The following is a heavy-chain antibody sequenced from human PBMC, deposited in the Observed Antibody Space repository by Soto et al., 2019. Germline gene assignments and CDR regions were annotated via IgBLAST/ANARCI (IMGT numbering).Heavy chain of an antibody. V-gene: IGHV3-30*18. Sequence: QVQLVESGGGVVQPGRSLRLSCAASGFTFSSYGMHWVRQAPGKGLEWVAVISYDGSNKYYADSVKGRFTISRDNSKKTLYLQMNSLRAEDTAVYYCAKEPIVATIGWFDPWGQGTLVTVSS. CDR3: AKEPIVATIGWFDP. J-gene: IGHJ5*02. CDR2: ISYDGSNK. CDR1: GFTFSSYG. D-gene: IGHD5-12*01.